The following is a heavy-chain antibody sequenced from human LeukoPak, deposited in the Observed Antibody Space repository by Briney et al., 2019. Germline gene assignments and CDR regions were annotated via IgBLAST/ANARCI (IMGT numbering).Heavy chain of an antibody. CDR3: ARFGSSTSCYRPACAFDI. Sequence: SVKVSCKASGGTFSSYAISWVRQAPGQGLEWMGGIIPIFSTANYAQKFQGRVTITADESTSTAYMELSSLRSEDTAVYYCARFGSSTSCYRPACAFDIWGQGTMVTVSS. CDR1: GGTFSSYA. D-gene: IGHD2-2*01. J-gene: IGHJ3*02. CDR2: IIPIFSTA. V-gene: IGHV1-69*01.